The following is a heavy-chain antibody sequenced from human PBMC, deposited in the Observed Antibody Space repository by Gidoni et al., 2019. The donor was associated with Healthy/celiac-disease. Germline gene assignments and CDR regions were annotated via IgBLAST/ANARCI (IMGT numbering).Heavy chain of an antibody. CDR3: ARHSNGGWFDP. V-gene: IGHV4-39*01. CDR1: GGSISSSSYY. Sequence: LQLPQSRPGLARPSENQSLTCTVSGGSISSSSYYCGWISQPRGKGLQWIGSIYYLGTTYYTPSLQSRVTISVDTSKSQFSLKLSTVTSADTAVYYCARHSNGGWFDPWGQGTLVTVSS. CDR2: IYYLGTT. D-gene: IGHD4-4*01. J-gene: IGHJ5*02.